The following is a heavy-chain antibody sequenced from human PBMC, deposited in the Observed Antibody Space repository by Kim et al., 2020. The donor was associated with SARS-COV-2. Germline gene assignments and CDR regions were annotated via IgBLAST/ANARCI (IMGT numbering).Heavy chain of an antibody. Sequence: ADSVKGRYTIARDKAKNSLYLQMNSLRAEDTALYYCAKEMRSGTTYSFDYWGQGALVTVSS. J-gene: IGHJ4*02. CDR3: AKEMRSGTTYSFDY. V-gene: IGHV3-9*01. D-gene: IGHD2-2*01.